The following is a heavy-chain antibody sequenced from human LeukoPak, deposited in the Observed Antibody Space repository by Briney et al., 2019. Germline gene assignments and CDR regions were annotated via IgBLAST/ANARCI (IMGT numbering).Heavy chain of an antibody. CDR2: ISAYNGNT. CDR3: ARGGHGTSVAVAGTGDY. Sequence: ASVKDSCKASGYTFTSYGISWVRQAPGQGLEWMGWISAYNGNTNYAQKLQGRVTMTTDTSTSTAYMELRSLRSDDTAVYYCARGGHGTSVAVAGTGDYWGQGTLVTVSS. J-gene: IGHJ4*02. V-gene: IGHV1-18*01. CDR1: GYTFTSYG. D-gene: IGHD6-19*01.